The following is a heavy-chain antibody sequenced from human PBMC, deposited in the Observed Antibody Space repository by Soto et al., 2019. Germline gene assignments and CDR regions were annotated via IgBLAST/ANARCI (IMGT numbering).Heavy chain of an antibody. CDR1: GGSLSRGGYS. CDR2: IYHSGST. J-gene: IGHJ4*02. CDR3: ASAFGSSGYR. V-gene: IGHV4-30-2*01. D-gene: IGHD3-22*01. Sequence: QLQLQRSGSGLAKPSQTRSLTAADYGGSLSRGGYSGSWFGRPPGKGLEWIGYIYHSGSTYYNPSLKSRVTISVDRSKNQFSLKLSSVTAADTAVYYCASAFGSSGYRWGQGTLVTVSS.